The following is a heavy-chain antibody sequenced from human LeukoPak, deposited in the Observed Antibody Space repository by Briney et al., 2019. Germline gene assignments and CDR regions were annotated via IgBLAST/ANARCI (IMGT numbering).Heavy chain of an antibody. D-gene: IGHD5-24*01. CDR1: GFTFSSYA. CDR3: AKEVERWLHLTVDY. CDR2: ISGSGGST. J-gene: IGHJ4*02. Sequence: GGSLRLSCAASGFTFSSYAMSWVRQAPGKGLEWVSAISGSGGSTYYADSVKGRFTISRDNSKNTLYLQMNSPRAEDTAVYYCAKEVERWLHLTVDYWGQGTLVTVSS. V-gene: IGHV3-23*01.